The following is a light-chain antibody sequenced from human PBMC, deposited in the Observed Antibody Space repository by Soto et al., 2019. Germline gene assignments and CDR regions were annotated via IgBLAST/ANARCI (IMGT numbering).Light chain of an antibody. Sequence: EIVLTQSPGTLSLSPGERATLSCRASQSVSSSYLAWYQQKPGQAPRLLMFGTSGRATGIPDRFRGAGSGTDFTLAISRLDPEYFAVYYCQQYGNSPLSFAGVTKVVIK. CDR2: GTS. CDR3: QQYGNSPLS. V-gene: IGKV3-20*01. CDR1: QSVSSSY. J-gene: IGKJ4*01.